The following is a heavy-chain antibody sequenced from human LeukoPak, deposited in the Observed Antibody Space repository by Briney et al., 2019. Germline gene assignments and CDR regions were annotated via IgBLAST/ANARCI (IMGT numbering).Heavy chain of an antibody. Sequence: SQTLSLTCAISGDSVSSNSVSWDWIGQSPSRGLEWLGRTYYRCTWYNDYAVSVRGRITVNPDTSKNQYSLHLNAVTPEDTAVYYCARRLTQYDCFDPWGQGILVTVS. D-gene: IGHD2-2*01. CDR2: TYYRCTWYN. CDR3: ARRLTQYDCFDP. J-gene: IGHJ5*02. CDR1: GDSVSSNSVS. V-gene: IGHV6-1*01.